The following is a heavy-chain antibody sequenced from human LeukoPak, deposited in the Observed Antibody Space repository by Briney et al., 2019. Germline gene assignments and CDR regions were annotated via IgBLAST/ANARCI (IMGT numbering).Heavy chain of an antibody. D-gene: IGHD3-22*01. Sequence: SETLSLTCAVYGGSFSGYYWSWIRQPPGKGLEWIGEINHSGSTNYNPSLKSRVTISVDTSKNQFSLKLSSVTAADTAVYYCARGYCDSSGYYPSDHWGQGTLVTVSS. CDR3: ARGYCDSSGYYPSDH. CDR1: GGSFSGYY. J-gene: IGHJ4*02. CDR2: INHSGST. V-gene: IGHV4-34*01.